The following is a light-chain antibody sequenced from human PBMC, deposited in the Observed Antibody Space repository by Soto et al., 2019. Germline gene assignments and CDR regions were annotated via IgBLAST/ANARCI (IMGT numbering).Light chain of an antibody. CDR1: QGISSY. CDR2: AAS. J-gene: IGKJ3*01. CDR3: QQLNSYVT. V-gene: IGKV1-9*01. Sequence: DIQLTQSPSFLSASVGDRVTITCRASQGISSYLDWYQQKPGKAPKLLIYAASTLQSGVPSRFSGSGSGTEFTLTISSLQPEDFATYYCQQLNSYVTFGPGTKVDIK.